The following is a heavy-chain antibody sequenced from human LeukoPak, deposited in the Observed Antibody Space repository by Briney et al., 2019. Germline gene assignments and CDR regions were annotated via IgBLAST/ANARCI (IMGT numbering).Heavy chain of an antibody. D-gene: IGHD2-21*02. CDR1: GFTFSSYG. CDR2: IWYDGSNK. Sequence: GRSLRLSCAASGFTFSSYGMHWVRQAPGKGLEWVAVIWYDGSNKYYADSVKGRFTISRDNSKNTLYLQMNSLRAEDTAAYYCAKAYCGGDCYSLVGAFDIWGQGTMVTVSS. J-gene: IGHJ3*02. CDR3: AKAYCGGDCYSLVGAFDI. V-gene: IGHV3-33*06.